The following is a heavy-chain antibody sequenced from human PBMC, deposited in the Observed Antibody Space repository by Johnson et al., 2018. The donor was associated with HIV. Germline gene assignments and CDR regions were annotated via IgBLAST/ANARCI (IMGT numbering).Heavy chain of an antibody. CDR3: TAHYRNAFDI. D-gene: IGHD1-26*01. J-gene: IGHJ3*02. CDR2: ILSKTHGGSA. V-gene: IGHV3-15*01. Sequence: VTLVESGGGLVKPGGSLRLSCAASGFIFSDSWMHWVRQAPGKGLEWVGRILSKTHGGSADYAAPVKGRFTISRDDSKNTLFLQMNSLKTEDTALYYCTAHYRNAFDIWGQGTMVTVSS. CDR1: GFIFSDSW.